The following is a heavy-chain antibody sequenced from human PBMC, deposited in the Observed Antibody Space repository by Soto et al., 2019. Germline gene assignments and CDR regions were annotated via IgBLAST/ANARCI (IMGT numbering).Heavy chain of an antibody. V-gene: IGHV4-31*03. D-gene: IGHD2-15*01. CDR1: GGSISSGGYY. CDR2: IYYTGST. CDR3: ARAHLAYCSGGSCPGAFDI. J-gene: IGHJ3*02. Sequence: QVQLQESGPGLVKPSQTLSLTCTVSGGSISSGGYYWTWIRQHPGKGLEWIGYIYYTGSTHYTPSLKSRITTSVDTSKNQFSLNLSSVTAADTAVYYCARAHLAYCSGGSCPGAFDIWGQGTTVTVSS.